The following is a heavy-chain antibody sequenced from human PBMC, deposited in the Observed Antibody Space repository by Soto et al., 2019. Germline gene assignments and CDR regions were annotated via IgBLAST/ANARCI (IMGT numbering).Heavy chain of an antibody. J-gene: IGHJ4*02. CDR1: GHSLTEFS. CDR2: TSIYNGHT. D-gene: IGHD4-17*01. CDR3: ARWDDYGASDQYHFDQ. Sequence: RASVKVSCKISGHSLTEFSIHWVRQAPGKGLEWMGWTSIYNGHTEYSPKFLGRVVMTTDTSADTAYLELKSLRPDDAALYYCARWDDYGASDQYHFDQWGQGTLVTVSS. V-gene: IGHV1-18*01.